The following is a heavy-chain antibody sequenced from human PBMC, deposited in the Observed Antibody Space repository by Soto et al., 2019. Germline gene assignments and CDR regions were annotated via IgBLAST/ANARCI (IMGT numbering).Heavy chain of an antibody. J-gene: IGHJ3*02. CDR1: GFTFSNAW. V-gene: IGHV3-15*01. CDR2: IKSKTDGGTT. D-gene: IGHD3-10*01. CDR3: TTDMSYDAFDI. Sequence: PGGSLRLSCAASGFTFSNAWMSWVRQAPGKGLEWVGRIKSKTDGGTTDYAAPVKGRFTISSDDSKNTLYLQMNSLKTEDTAVYYCTTDMSYDAFDIWGQGTRVTVAS.